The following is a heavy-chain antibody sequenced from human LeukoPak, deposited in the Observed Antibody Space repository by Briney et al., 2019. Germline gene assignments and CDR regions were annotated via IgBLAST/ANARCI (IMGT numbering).Heavy chain of an antibody. D-gene: IGHD3-22*01. V-gene: IGHV1-58*02. CDR3: ARDCDRSGYYCY. Sequence: SVKVSCKASGFTFTSSAMQWVRQARGQRLEWIGWIVVGSGNTNYAQKFQERVTITRDMSTSTAYMELSSLRSEDTAVYYCARDCDRSGYYCYWGQGTQVTVSS. J-gene: IGHJ4*02. CDR2: IVVGSGNT. CDR1: GFTFTSSA.